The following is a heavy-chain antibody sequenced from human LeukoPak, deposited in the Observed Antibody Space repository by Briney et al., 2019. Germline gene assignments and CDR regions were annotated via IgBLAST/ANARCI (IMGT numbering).Heavy chain of an antibody. J-gene: IGHJ4*02. D-gene: IGHD3-22*01. V-gene: IGHV3-48*01. Sequence: GGSLRLSCAASGFSFSSYSMNWVRQAPGKGLEWVSYISSASSTTYYADSVKGRFSISRDNAKNSLYLQMNSLRAEDTAVYYCARDLYLDYDSSGPLGYWGQGTLVTVSS. CDR3: ARDLYLDYDSSGPLGY. CDR1: GFSFSSYS. CDR2: ISSASSTT.